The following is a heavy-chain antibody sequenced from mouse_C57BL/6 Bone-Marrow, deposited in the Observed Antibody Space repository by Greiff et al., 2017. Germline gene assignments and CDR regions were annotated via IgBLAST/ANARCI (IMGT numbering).Heavy chain of an antibody. CDR2: IYPRSGNT. J-gene: IGHJ2*01. D-gene: IGHD2-3*01. Sequence: QVQLKESGAELARPGASVKLSCKASGYTFTSYGISWVKQRTGQGLEWIGEIYPRSGNTYYNEKFKGKATLTAEKSSSTAYMELRSLTSEDSAVYFCARGGLLRLNYFDYWGQGTTLTVSS. CDR1: GYTFTSYG. V-gene: IGHV1-81*01. CDR3: ARGGLLRLNYFDY.